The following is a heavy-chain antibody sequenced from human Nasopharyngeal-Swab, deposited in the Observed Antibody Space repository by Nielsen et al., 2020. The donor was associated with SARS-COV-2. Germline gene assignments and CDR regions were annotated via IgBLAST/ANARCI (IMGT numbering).Heavy chain of an antibody. CDR2: IDWDDDK. V-gene: IGHV2-70*01. CDR3: ARMAAMDNYYYGMDV. CDR1: GFSLSTSGMC. Sequence: SGPTLVKPTQTLTLTCTFSGFSLSTSGMCVSWIRQPPGKALEWLALIDWDDDKYYSTSLKTRLTISKDTSKSQVVLTMTNMDPVDTATYYCARMAAMDNYYYGMDVWGQGTTVTVSS. J-gene: IGHJ6*02. D-gene: IGHD5-18*01.